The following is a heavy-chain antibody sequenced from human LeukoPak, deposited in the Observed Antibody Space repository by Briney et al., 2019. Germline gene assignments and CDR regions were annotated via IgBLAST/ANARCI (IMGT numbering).Heavy chain of an antibody. CDR2: IYYSGST. V-gene: IGHV4-59*01. CDR3: ARDGRGYSGYDSEYNWFDP. D-gene: IGHD5-12*01. Sequence: SETLSLTSTVSGGSISRYYWCWIRQPPGKGLEWIGYIYYSGSTNYNPSLKSRVTISVDTAKNQFSLKLSSVTAADTAVYYCARDGRGYSGYDSEYNWFDPWGQGTLVTVSS. J-gene: IGHJ5*02. CDR1: GGSISRYY.